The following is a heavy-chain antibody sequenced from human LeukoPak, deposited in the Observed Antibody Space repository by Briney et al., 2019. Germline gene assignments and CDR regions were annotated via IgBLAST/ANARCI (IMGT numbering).Heavy chain of an antibody. Sequence: PGGSLRLSCAASEFTFSSYTMNWVRQAPGKGLEWVSSISSSSYYIYYADSVKGRFTISRDNAKNSLYLQMNSLRAEDTAVYYCARDPLGVLDAFDIWGQGTMVTVSS. CDR1: EFTFSSYT. CDR3: ARDPLGVLDAFDI. V-gene: IGHV3-21*01. CDR2: ISSSSYYI. J-gene: IGHJ3*02. D-gene: IGHD3-16*01.